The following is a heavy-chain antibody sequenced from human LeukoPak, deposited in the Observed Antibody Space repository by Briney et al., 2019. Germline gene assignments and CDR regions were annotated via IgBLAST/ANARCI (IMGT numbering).Heavy chain of an antibody. D-gene: IGHD3-10*01. V-gene: IGHV3-48*04. Sequence: GGSLRLSCPASGFTFSNYGMHWVRQAPGKGLEWVSYINNHGTTIYYADSVKGRFTISRDNAKNSLYLQINSLRAEDTAVYYCARFRGSGRPYGMDVWGQGTTVTVSS. CDR3: ARFRGSGRPYGMDV. CDR2: INNHGTTI. CDR1: GFTFSNYG. J-gene: IGHJ6*02.